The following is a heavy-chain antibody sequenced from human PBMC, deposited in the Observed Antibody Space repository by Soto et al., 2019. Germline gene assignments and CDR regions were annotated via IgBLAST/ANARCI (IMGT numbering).Heavy chain of an antibody. V-gene: IGHV1-18*01. Sequence: ASVKVSCKASGYTFTSYGISWVRQAPGQGLEWMGWISAYNGNTNYSQKFQGRVTITRDTSVSTAYMELSSLRSEDTAVYYCARDLLFDYWGQGTLVTVSS. D-gene: IGHD2-21*01. CDR1: GYTFTSYG. CDR2: ISAYNGNT. CDR3: ARDLLFDY. J-gene: IGHJ4*02.